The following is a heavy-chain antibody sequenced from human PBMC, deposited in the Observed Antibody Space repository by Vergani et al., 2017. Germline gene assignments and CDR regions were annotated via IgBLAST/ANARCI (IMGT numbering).Heavy chain of an antibody. CDR1: GYTFTSYY. J-gene: IGHJ6*02. Sequence: QVQLVQSGAEVKKPGASVKVSCKASGYTFTSYYMHWVRQAPGQGLEWMGIINPSGGSTSYAQKFQGRVTMTRDTSTSTVYMELSSLRAEDTAVYYCANPVAPYYYYYGMDVWGQGTTVTVSS. CDR3: ANPVAPYYYYYGMDV. V-gene: IGHV1-46*01. D-gene: IGHD4-23*01. CDR2: INPSGGST.